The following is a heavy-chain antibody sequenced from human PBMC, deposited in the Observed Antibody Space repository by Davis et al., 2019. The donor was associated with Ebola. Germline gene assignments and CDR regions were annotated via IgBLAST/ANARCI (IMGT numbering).Heavy chain of an antibody. V-gene: IGHV3-72*01. J-gene: IGHJ3*02. CDR2: IRNKGNSYTT. Sequence: PGGSLRLSCAASGFTFSDHHMDWVRQAPGQGLEWVARIRNKGNSYTTEYAASVKGRFTISRDDSENSHYLQMNSLKTEDTAVYYCARGSVGTAFRAFDIWGQGTMVTVSS. CDR1: GFTFSDHH. D-gene: IGHD5-18*01. CDR3: ARGSVGTAFRAFDI.